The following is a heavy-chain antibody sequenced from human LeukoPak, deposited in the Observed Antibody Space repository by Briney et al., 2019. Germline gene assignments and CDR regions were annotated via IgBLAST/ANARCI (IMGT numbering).Heavy chain of an antibody. D-gene: IGHD6-13*01. CDR2: VKQDGSEK. CDR3: ARDYISSWANFDY. CDR1: GFTFRNYW. Sequence: GGSLRLSXAASGFTFRNYWMSWVRQAPGKGPEWVAKVKQDGSEKYYVDSVKGRFAVSRDNAKNSLYLQMNCLRAEDTAAYYCARDYISSWANFDYWGQGTLVTVSS. V-gene: IGHV3-7*01. J-gene: IGHJ4*02.